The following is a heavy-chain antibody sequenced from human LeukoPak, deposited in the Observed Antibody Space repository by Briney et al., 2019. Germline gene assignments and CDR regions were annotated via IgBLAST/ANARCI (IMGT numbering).Heavy chain of an antibody. J-gene: IGHJ4*02. CDR2: INPNNGAT. CDR1: GYTFTYFY. V-gene: IGHV1-2*02. CDR3: ARDGYGSGSFFSDY. D-gene: IGHD3-10*01. Sequence: GASVSVSYNASGYTFTYFYIHWVRQAPGQGREGVGWINPNNGATNYAQKFQGRVTMTRDTSISTIYMEVSRLRSDDTAVYFCARDGYGSGSFFSDYWGQGTLVTVSS.